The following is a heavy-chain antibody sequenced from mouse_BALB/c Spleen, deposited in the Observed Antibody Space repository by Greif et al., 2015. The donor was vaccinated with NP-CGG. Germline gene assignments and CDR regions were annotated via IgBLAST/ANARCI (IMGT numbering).Heavy chain of an antibody. CDR1: EFTFSSFG. CDR3: ARCPYDYDGAWFAY. D-gene: IGHD2-4*01. Sequence: EVQGVESGGGLVQPGGSRKLSCAASEFTFSSFGMHWVRQAPEKGLEWVAYISSGSSTIYYADTVKGRFTISRDNPKNTLFLQMTSLRSEDTAMYYCARCPYDYDGAWFAYWGQGTLVTVSA. CDR2: ISSGSSTI. V-gene: IGHV5-17*02. J-gene: IGHJ3*01.